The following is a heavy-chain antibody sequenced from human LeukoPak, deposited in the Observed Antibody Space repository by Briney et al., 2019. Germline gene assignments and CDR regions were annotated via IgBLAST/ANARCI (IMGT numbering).Heavy chain of an antibody. D-gene: IGHD6-6*01. V-gene: IGHV3-7*03. CDR1: GFSFSNSW. J-gene: IGHJ4*02. CDR3: ARGWARPGFDY. Sequence: GGSLRLSCAAYGFSFSNSWMTWVRQGPGKELAWVATINPDGTKTDYRGSVKGRFTISRDNSKNTLYLQMNSLRAEDTAVYYCARGWARPGFDYWGQGTLVTVSS. CDR2: INPDGTKT.